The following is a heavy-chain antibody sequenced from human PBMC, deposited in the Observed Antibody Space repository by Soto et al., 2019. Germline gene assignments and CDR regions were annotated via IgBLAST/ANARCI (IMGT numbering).Heavy chain of an antibody. CDR2: IYYSGST. J-gene: IGHJ5*02. CDR1: GGSISSGDYY. V-gene: IGHV4-30-4*01. CDR3: AREQRVIDFWSGSNWFDP. D-gene: IGHD3-3*01. Sequence: SETLSLTCTVSGGSISSGDYYWSWIRQPPGKGLEWIGYIYYSGSTYYNPSLKSRVTISVDTSKNQFSLKLSSVTAADTAVYYFAREQRVIDFWSGSNWFDPWGQGTLVTVSS.